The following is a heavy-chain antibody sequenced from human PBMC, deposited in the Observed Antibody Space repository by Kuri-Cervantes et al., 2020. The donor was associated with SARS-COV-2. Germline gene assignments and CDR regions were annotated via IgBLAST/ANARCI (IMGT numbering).Heavy chain of an antibody. Sequence: GSLRLSCTVSGGSISSYYWSWIRQPAGKGLEWIGRIYTSGSTNYNPSLKSRVTMSVDTSKNQFSLKLSSVTAADTAVYYCARAQDYYDSSGSITLFDYWGQGALVTVYS. CDR2: IYTSGST. CDR3: ARAQDYYDSSGSITLFDY. J-gene: IGHJ4*02. V-gene: IGHV4-4*07. D-gene: IGHD3-22*01. CDR1: GGSISSYY.